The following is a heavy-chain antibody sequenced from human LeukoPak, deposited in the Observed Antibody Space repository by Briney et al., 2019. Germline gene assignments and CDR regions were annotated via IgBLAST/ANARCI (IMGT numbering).Heavy chain of an antibody. Sequence: ASVKVSCEASGYTLTSYGISWVRQAPGQGLEWMGWISAYNGNTNYAQKLQGRVTMTTDTSTSTAYMELRSLRSDDTAVYYCARDSHLYYYDSSGYFDYWGQGTLVTVSS. J-gene: IGHJ4*02. CDR2: ISAYNGNT. V-gene: IGHV1-18*01. D-gene: IGHD3-22*01. CDR3: ARDSHLYYYDSSGYFDY. CDR1: GYTLTSYG.